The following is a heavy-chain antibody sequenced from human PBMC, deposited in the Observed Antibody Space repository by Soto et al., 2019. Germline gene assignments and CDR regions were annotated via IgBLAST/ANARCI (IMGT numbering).Heavy chain of an antibody. Sequence: QVQLVESGGGVVQPGRSLRLSCAASGFTFSRYAIHWVRQAPGKXLEWVAVVSYDGSDKFYADSVKGRFTISRDNSENTXXLQMNSLKPEDTAVYYCARDFGDYESYYYGMDVWGQGTTVTVSS. D-gene: IGHD4-17*01. V-gene: IGHV3-30*01. J-gene: IGHJ6*02. CDR3: ARDFGDYESYYYGMDV. CDR2: VSYDGSDK. CDR1: GFTFSRYA.